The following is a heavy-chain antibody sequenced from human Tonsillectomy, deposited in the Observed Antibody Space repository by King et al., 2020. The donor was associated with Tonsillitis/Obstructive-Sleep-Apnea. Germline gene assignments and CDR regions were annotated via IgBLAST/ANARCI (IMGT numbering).Heavy chain of an antibody. D-gene: IGHD1-26*01. Sequence: QLVQSGAEVKKPGASVKVSCKASGYTFTGYYLHWVRQAPGQGLEWMGWINPNSGGTKYAQKFQGRVSMTRDTSISTAYMELNRVKSDDTAVYYCARGDYYAMDVWGQGTTVTVSS. CDR3: ARGDYYAMDV. CDR2: INPNSGGT. J-gene: IGHJ6*02. CDR1: GYTFTGYY. V-gene: IGHV1-2*02.